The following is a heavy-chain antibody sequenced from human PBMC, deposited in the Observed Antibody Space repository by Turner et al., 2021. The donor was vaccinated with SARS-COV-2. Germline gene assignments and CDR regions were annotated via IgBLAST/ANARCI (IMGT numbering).Heavy chain of an antibody. CDR1: GFTFSSYD. CDR3: ARSGAAALLRYNWFES. D-gene: IGHD2-2*01. J-gene: IGHJ5*01. Sequence: EVQLVESGGGLVPPGGSLRLSCAASGFTFSSYDMNWVRQAPGKGMGWVSSITTGSDYIYYVRSVKGRFTVSRDNAKDLLFLQMNSLRGEDTGVYYCARSGAAALLRYNWFESWGQGTPVTVSS. V-gene: IGHV3-21*01. CDR2: ITTGSDYI.